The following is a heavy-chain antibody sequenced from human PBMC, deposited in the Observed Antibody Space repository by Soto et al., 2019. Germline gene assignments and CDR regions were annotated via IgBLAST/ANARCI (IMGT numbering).Heavy chain of an antibody. Sequence: WVSVKVSCKASGYTFTSYAMHWVRQAPGQRLEWMGWINAGNGNTKYSQKFQGRVTITRDTSASTAYMELSSLRSEDTAVYYCARVGYSSGWLRTPHYFDYWGQGTLVTVSS. J-gene: IGHJ4*02. V-gene: IGHV1-3*01. CDR1: GYTFTSYA. CDR2: INAGNGNT. CDR3: ARVGYSSGWLRTPHYFDY. D-gene: IGHD6-19*01.